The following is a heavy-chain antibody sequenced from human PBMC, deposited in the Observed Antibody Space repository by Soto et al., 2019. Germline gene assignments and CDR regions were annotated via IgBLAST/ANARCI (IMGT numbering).Heavy chain of an antibody. CDR3: AREWERITMIVVDAFDI. Sequence: PSQTLSLTCAISGDSVSSNSAAWNWIRQSPSRGLEWLGRTYYRSKWYNDYAVSVKSRITINPDTSKNQFSLQLNSVTPEDTAVYYCAREWERITMIVVDAFDIWGQGTMVTVSS. J-gene: IGHJ3*02. CDR1: GDSVSSNSAA. CDR2: TYYRSKWYN. V-gene: IGHV6-1*01. D-gene: IGHD3-22*01.